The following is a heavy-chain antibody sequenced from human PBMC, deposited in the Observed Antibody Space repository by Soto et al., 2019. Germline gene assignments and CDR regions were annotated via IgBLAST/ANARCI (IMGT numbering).Heavy chain of an antibody. J-gene: IGHJ6*03. Sequence: ASVKVSCKASGYTFTSYDINWVRQATGQGLEWMGWMNPNSGNTGYAQKFQGRVTMTRNTSISTAYMELSSLRSEDTAVYYCARGKVVVVPAAMSTFHCYYMDVWGKGTTVTVSS. CDR1: GYTFTSYD. CDR2: MNPNSGNT. CDR3: ARGKVVVVPAAMSTFHCYYMDV. D-gene: IGHD2-2*01. V-gene: IGHV1-8*01.